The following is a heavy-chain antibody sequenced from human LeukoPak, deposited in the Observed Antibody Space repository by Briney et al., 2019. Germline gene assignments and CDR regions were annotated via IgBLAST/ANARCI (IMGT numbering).Heavy chain of an antibody. CDR3: ARFEKLSSGYNFDY. CDR2: INHSGST. CDR1: GGSFSGYY. Sequence: SETLSLTCAVYGGSFSGYYWSWIRQPPGKGLEWIGDINHSGSTNYNPSLKSRVTISVDTSKNQFSLKLSSVTAADTAVYYCARFEKLSSGYNFDYSGQGTLVTVSS. D-gene: IGHD3-22*01. V-gene: IGHV4-34*01. J-gene: IGHJ4*02.